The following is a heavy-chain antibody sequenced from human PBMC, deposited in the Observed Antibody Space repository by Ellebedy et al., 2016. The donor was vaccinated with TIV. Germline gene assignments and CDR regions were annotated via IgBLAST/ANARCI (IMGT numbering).Heavy chain of an antibody. Sequence: GESLKISCTTSGFTFSSAAMNWVRQAPGKGLEWVSSISSTGYYIYYADSVKGRFTISRDDAKNSLFLQMNSLSAEDTAVYYCARSGELDSWGQGTIVTVSS. D-gene: IGHD1-26*01. CDR2: ISSTGYYI. CDR3: ARSGELDS. CDR1: GFTFSSAA. J-gene: IGHJ3*01. V-gene: IGHV3-21*01.